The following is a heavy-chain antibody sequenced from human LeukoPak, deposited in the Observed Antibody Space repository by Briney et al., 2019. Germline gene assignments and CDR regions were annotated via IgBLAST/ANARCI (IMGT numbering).Heavy chain of an antibody. CDR1: GGSFSGYY. J-gene: IGHJ4*02. Sequence: SETLSLTCAVYGGSFSGYYWSWIRQPPGKGLAWIGEINHSGSTNYNPSLKSRVTISVDTSKNQFSLKLSAVTAADTAVYYCARLWPRRYDSSGYFHYWGQGTLVTVSA. CDR3: ARLWPRRYDSSGYFHY. D-gene: IGHD3-22*01. V-gene: IGHV4-34*01. CDR2: INHSGST.